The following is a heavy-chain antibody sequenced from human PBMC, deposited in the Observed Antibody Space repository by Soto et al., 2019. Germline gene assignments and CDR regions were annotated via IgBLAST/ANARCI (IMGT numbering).Heavy chain of an antibody. Sequence: GSLRLSCAASGFTFSSYAMSWVRQAPGKGLEWVSAISGSGGSTYYADSVKGRFTISRDNSKNTLYLQMNSLRAEDTAVYYCAKSRLGTAAMGYYYYGMDVWGQGTTVTVSS. CDR2: ISGSGGST. V-gene: IGHV3-23*01. CDR3: AKSRLGTAAMGYYYYGMDV. J-gene: IGHJ6*02. D-gene: IGHD2-2*01. CDR1: GFTFSSYA.